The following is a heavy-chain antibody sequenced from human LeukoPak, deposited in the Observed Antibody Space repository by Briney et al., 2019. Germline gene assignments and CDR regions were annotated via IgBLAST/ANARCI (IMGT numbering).Heavy chain of an antibody. D-gene: IGHD6-19*01. CDR3: ARALDSSGWYQVGAFDY. J-gene: IGHJ4*02. V-gene: IGHV1-69*13. CDR1: GYTFTSYG. Sequence: SVKVSCKASGYTFTSYGISWVRQAPGQGLEWMGGIIPIFGTANYAQKFQGRVTITADESTSTAYMELSSLRSEDTAVYYCARALDSSGWYQVGAFDYWGQGTLVTVSS. CDR2: IIPIFGTA.